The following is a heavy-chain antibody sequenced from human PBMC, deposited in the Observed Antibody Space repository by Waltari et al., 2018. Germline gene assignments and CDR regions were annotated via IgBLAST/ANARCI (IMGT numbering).Heavy chain of an antibody. V-gene: IGHV4-39*01. Sequence: QLQLQESGPGLVKPSETLSLTCTVSGGSISSSSYYWGWIRQPPGKGLEWIGSIYYSGSTYYNPSLKSRVTIAVDTSKNQFSLKLSSVTAADTAVYYCARSVVAAAFYYFDYWGQGTLVTVSS. CDR3: ARSVVAAAFYYFDY. CDR2: IYYSGST. D-gene: IGHD6-13*01. J-gene: IGHJ4*02. CDR1: GGSISSSSYY.